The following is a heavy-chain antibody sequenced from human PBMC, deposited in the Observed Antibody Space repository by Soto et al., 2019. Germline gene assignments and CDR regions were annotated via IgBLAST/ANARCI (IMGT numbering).Heavy chain of an antibody. CDR1: GFTFSSYA. J-gene: IGHJ4*02. CDR2: ISGSGGST. Sequence: EVQLLESGGGLVQPGGSLRLSCAASGFTFSSYAMNWVRQAPGKGLEWVSVISGSGGSTYYADSVKGRFTISRDNSKNTLYLQMNSLRVEDRAVYYCASRSSGWYFDYWGQGTLVTVSS. CDR3: ASRSSGWYFDY. V-gene: IGHV3-23*01. D-gene: IGHD6-19*01.